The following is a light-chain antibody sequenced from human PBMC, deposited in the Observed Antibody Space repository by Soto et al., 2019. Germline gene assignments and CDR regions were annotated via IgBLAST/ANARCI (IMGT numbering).Light chain of an antibody. CDR3: QQTFSTSRT. CDR1: QSISTY. Sequence: DIQMTQSPSSLSASVGDRVTITCRASQSISTYLNWYLQKPGKAPKLLIYAAISLQSAVPSRFSGSRSGTDFTLTITSLQPEDFGTYYCQQTFSTSRTFGQGTKVEIK. CDR2: AAI. V-gene: IGKV1-39*01. J-gene: IGKJ4*01.